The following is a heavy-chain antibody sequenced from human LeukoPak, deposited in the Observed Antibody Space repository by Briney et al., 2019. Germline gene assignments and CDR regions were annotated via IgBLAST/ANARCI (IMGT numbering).Heavy chain of an antibody. Sequence: PSQTLSLTCTVSGGSISSGGYYWSWIRQPPGKGLEWIGYIYYSGSTNYNPSLKSRVTISVDTSKNQFSLKLSSVTAADTAVYYCARHGLSSGYYKRAEGYFDYWGQGTLVTVAS. V-gene: IGHV4-61*08. CDR3: ARHGLSSGYYKRAEGYFDY. CDR1: GGSISSGGYY. CDR2: IYYSGST. J-gene: IGHJ4*02. D-gene: IGHD3-22*01.